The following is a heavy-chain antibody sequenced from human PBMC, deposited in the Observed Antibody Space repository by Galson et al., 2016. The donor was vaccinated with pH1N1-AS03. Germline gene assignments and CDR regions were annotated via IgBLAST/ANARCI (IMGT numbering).Heavy chain of an antibody. J-gene: IGHJ4*02. CDR3: NRDSRYSDIWHGPFGALDY. CDR1: GFTFSDHA. Sequence: SLRLSCAASGFTFSDHAIVWVRQAPGKGLEWVGFIRSKAHSGTPEYAASVNGRLTISRDDSESIAYLQMDSLKIEDTGVYYCNRDSRYSDIWHGPFGALDYLGQGTLVTVSS. V-gene: IGHV3-49*04. D-gene: IGHD3-16*01. CDR2: IRSKAHSGTP.